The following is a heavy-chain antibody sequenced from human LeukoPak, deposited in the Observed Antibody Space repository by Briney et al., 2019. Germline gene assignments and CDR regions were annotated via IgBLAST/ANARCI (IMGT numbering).Heavy chain of an antibody. CDR3: ARGPIQLWIHNAMDV. J-gene: IGHJ6*02. CDR2: ISSSGSTI. CDR1: GFIFSSYE. V-gene: IGHV3-48*03. Sequence: PGGSLRLSCAASGFIFSSYEMNWLRQAPGKGLEWVSHISSSGSTIYYAASVKGRFSISRDDSKSIVYLQMNSLKTEDTAFYYCARGPIQLWIHNAMDVWGQGTTVTVSS. D-gene: IGHD5-18*01.